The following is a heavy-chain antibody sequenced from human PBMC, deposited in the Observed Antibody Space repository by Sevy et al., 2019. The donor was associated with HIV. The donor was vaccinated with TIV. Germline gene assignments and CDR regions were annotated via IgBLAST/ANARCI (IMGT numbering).Heavy chain of an antibody. D-gene: IGHD3-9*01. CDR3: AKEGYDILTGFEPGNFDS. CDR1: GFTFGSYG. CDR2: ISYDGTIK. V-gene: IGHV3-30*18. Sequence: GGSLRLSCAASGFTFGSYGMHWVRQAPGKGLEWVAVISYDGTIKSYADSVRGRFSISRDNADSPLYLLMDSLRAEDTAVYYGAKEGYDILTGFEPGNFDSWGQGTLVTVSS. J-gene: IGHJ4*02.